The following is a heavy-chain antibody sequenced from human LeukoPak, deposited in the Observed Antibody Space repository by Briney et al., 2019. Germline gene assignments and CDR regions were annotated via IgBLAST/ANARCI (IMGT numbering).Heavy chain of an antibody. D-gene: IGHD3-10*01. CDR1: GGSFSGYY. V-gene: IGHV4-59*10. Sequence: SETLSLTCAVYGGSFSGYYWSWIRQPAGKGLEWIGRIYTSGSTNYNPSLKSRVTISVDTSKNQFSLKLSSVTAADTAVYYCARLDYYGSGSYSAWGQGTLVTVSS. CDR2: IYTSGST. J-gene: IGHJ5*02. CDR3: ARLDYYGSGSYSA.